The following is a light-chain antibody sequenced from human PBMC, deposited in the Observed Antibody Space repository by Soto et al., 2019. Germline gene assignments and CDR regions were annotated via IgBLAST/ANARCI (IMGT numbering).Light chain of an antibody. J-gene: IGKJ2*01. V-gene: IGKV3-11*01. CDR3: QQRHHWLRT. CDR2: DAS. Sequence: ESVLTQSPATLSLSPGERATLSCRASQSVSWYLAWYQQKPGQAPRLLIYDASKRAAGIPARFSGSGSEADFTLTISSLEPEDFAAYYCQQRHHWLRTFGQGTKVDIK. CDR1: QSVSWY.